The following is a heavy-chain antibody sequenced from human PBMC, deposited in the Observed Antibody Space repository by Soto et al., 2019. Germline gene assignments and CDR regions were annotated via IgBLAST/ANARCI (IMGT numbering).Heavy chain of an antibody. CDR1: GYTFTSHD. J-gene: IGHJ4*02. Sequence: QVQLVQSGAEVKKSGASVKVSCKASGYTFTSHDINWVRQATGQGLEWMGWMNPNSGNTGYAQKSQGRVTMPRNTSISTVYMELSSLRSADTSVYYCARWDYGVYARFDYWGQGTLVTVSS. V-gene: IGHV1-8*01. CDR3: ARWDYGVYARFDY. CDR2: MNPNSGNT. D-gene: IGHD4-17*01.